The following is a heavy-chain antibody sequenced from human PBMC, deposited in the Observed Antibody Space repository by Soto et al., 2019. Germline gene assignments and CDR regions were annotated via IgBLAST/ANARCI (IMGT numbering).Heavy chain of an antibody. Sequence: TLSLTCAISGDSVSSNSAAWNWIRQSPSRGLEWLGRTYYRSKWYNDYAVSVKSRITINPDTSKNQFSLQLNSVTPEDTAVYYCAREVGEGYDSSGYYTSYYGMDVWGQGTTVTVSS. V-gene: IGHV6-1*01. CDR3: AREVGEGYDSSGYYTSYYGMDV. D-gene: IGHD3-22*01. CDR2: TYYRSKWYN. J-gene: IGHJ6*02. CDR1: GDSVSSNSAA.